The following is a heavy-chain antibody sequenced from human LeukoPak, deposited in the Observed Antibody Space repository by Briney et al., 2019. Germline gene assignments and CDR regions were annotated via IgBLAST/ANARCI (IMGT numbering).Heavy chain of an antibody. Sequence: GGSLRLSCAASGFTFSSYGMHWVRQAPGKGLEWVAFIRYDGSNKYYADSVKGRFTISRDNSKNTLYLQMNSLRAEDTAVYYCAKENRQAVPAAIYLDYWGQGTLVTVSS. D-gene: IGHD2-2*01. CDR1: GFTFSSYG. J-gene: IGHJ4*02. CDR3: AKENRQAVPAAIYLDY. CDR2: IRYDGSNK. V-gene: IGHV3-30*02.